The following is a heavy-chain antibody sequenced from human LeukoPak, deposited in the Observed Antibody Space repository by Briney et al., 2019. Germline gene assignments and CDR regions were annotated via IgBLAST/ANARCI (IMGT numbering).Heavy chain of an antibody. Sequence: GGSLSLPRAVSGFNFSSYWMHWVRQAPGKGRVWVSRINSDGSSTTYVDSVKGRFTISRDNAKNSLYLQMNSLRAEDMALYYCAKGAYGGNSGMGAFDIWGQGTMVTVA. CDR3: AKGAYGGNSGMGAFDI. J-gene: IGHJ3*02. CDR1: GFNFSSYW. D-gene: IGHD4-23*01. V-gene: IGHV3-74*01. CDR2: INSDGSST.